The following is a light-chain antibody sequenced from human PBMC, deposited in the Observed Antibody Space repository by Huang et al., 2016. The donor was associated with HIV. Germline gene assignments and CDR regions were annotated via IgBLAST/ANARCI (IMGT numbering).Light chain of an antibody. CDR1: QIVSSN. V-gene: IGKV3-15*01. CDR2: GTS. CDR3: QQYGNWPQT. J-gene: IGKJ1*01. Sequence: EIVMTQSPASLSVSPGERATLSCRASQIVSSNLAWYQQKPGQAPRLLIYGTSTRAIGIPARFSGSGSGTEFTLTVSSLQSEDFAVYYCQQYGNWPQTFGQGTKVEIK.